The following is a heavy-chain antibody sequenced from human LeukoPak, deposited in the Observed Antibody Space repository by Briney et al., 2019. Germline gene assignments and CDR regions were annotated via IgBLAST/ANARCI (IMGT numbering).Heavy chain of an antibody. CDR2: INHSGST. CDR3: ARTYKQQLVPLFDY. V-gene: IGHV4-34*01. D-gene: IGHD6-13*01. CDR1: GGSFSGYY. J-gene: IGHJ4*02. Sequence: SETLSLTCAVYGGSFSGYYWSWIRQPPREVLEWIGEINHSGSTNYNPSLKSRVTISVDTSKNQFSLKLSSVTAADTAVYYCARTYKQQLVPLFDYWGQGTLVTVSS.